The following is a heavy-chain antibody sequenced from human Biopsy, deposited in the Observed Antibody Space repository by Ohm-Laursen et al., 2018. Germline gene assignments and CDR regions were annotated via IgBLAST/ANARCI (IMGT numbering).Heavy chain of an antibody. Sequence: VASVKVSCKASGYSFSTYDVKWVRQARGQGLEWMGRMIPSSGKTGYAQRFQGRVTLTMNTSISTAYMELSGLRSEDTAVYFCARGYSRRVSIFEASIYWFDTWGQGTLVTVSS. V-gene: IGHV1-8*01. D-gene: IGHD6-6*01. CDR2: MIPSSGKT. J-gene: IGHJ5*02. CDR3: ARGYSRRVSIFEASIYWFDT. CDR1: GYSFSTYD.